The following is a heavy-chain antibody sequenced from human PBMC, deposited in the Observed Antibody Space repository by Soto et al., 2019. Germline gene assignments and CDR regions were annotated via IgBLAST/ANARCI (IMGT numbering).Heavy chain of an antibody. J-gene: IGHJ5*02. Sequence: EVQLLESGGGLVQPGGSLRLSCAASGFTFSRSDMSWVRQTPGKGLEWVSAINGGRAFYGDSVEGRFTVSRDNSKNTLNLQMNSLRVEDTAIYYCATHGWDLWGQGTLVTVSS. D-gene: IGHD6-19*01. CDR2: INGGRA. V-gene: IGHV3-23*01. CDR3: ATHGWDL. CDR1: GFTFSRSD.